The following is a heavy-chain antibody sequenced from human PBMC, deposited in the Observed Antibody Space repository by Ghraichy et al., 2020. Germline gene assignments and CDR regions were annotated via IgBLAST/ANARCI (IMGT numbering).Heavy chain of an antibody. J-gene: IGHJ4*02. CDR2: IYYSGST. D-gene: IGHD2-15*01. CDR1: GGSISSYY. Sequence: SETLSLTCTVSGGSISSYYWSWIRQPPGKGLEWIGYIYYSGSTNYNPSLKSRVTISVDTSKNQFSLKLSSLTAADTAVYYCAREPEELYYFDYWGQGTLVTVSS. CDR3: AREPEELYYFDY. V-gene: IGHV4-59*01.